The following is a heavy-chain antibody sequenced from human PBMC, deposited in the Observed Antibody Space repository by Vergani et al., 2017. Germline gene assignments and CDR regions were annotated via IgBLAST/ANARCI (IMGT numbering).Heavy chain of an antibody. CDR3: ARALDPTHYYCLDV. CDR2: ISSSGRII. CDR1: GFTFSQYY. V-gene: IGHV3-11*01. D-gene: IGHD3-16*02. Sequence: QVHLVESGGDLVKPGGSLRLSCAVSGFTFSQYYMSWIRQAPGKGLEWVSHISSSGRIIEYEDSVKGRFTISRDNSKNSLSLQMDSLRVEDTARCYCARALDPTHYYCLDVWGKGTAVTVSS. J-gene: IGHJ6*03.